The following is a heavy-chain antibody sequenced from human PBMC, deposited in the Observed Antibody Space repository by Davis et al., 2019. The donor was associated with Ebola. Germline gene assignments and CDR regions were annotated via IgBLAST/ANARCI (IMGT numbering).Heavy chain of an antibody. Sequence: AASVKVSCKASGYTFTNYGISWVRQAPGQGLEWMGWISAYNGNTNYAQKLQGRVTMTTDTSTSTAYMELRSLRSDDTAVYYCARVLSSGYYYGVSDYWGQGTLVTVSS. V-gene: IGHV1-18*01. J-gene: IGHJ4*02. CDR1: GYTFTNYG. CDR2: ISAYNGNT. CDR3: ARVLSSGYYYGVSDY. D-gene: IGHD3-22*01.